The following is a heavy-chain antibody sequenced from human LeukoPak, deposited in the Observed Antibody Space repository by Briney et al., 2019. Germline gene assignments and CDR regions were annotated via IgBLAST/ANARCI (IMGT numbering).Heavy chain of an antibody. Sequence: GGSLRLSCAASGFTFSSYTMHWVRQAPGKGLEYVSAIISHGGNTHYTNSVKGRFTISRDNSENTLYLQMGSLRADDMAVYHCARVKMGATVSNYYYYYMDVWGKGTTVTVSS. V-gene: IGHV3-64*01. CDR2: IISHGGNT. CDR3: ARVKMGATVSNYYYYYMDV. D-gene: IGHD1-26*01. CDR1: GFTFSSYT. J-gene: IGHJ6*03.